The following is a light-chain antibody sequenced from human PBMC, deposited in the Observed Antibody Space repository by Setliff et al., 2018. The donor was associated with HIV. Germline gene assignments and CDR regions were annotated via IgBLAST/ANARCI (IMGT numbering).Light chain of an antibody. CDR3: GSYTSSSTLV. V-gene: IGLV2-14*03. CDR2: DVS. J-gene: IGLJ2*01. CDR1: SSDVGGYNC. Sequence: QSALAQPASVSGSPGQSITISCTGTSSDVGGYNCVSWYQQYPGKAPKLMIYDVSKRPSGVSNRFSGSKSGNTASLTISGLQAEDEADYYCGSYTSSSTLVFGGGTKVTVL.